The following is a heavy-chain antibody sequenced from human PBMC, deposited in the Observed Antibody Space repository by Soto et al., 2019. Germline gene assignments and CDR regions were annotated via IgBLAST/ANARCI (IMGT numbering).Heavy chain of an antibody. D-gene: IGHD2-15*01. CDR1: GGSISSTNKY. Sequence: QVQLQESGPGLVKPSQTLSLTCTVSGGSISSTNKYWDWIRQHPERGLESLGYISYSGSTYYNPSLKSRLTISLDTSQNQFSLKLTSVTAADTAIYYCAREDPGDCSGGSCYSGWFDPWGQGTLVTVSS. CDR3: AREDPGDCSGGSCYSGWFDP. V-gene: IGHV4-31*03. J-gene: IGHJ5*02. CDR2: ISYSGST.